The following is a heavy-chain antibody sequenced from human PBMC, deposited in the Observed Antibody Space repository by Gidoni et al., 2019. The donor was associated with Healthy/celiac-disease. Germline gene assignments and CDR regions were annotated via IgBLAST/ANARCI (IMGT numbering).Heavy chain of an antibody. CDR2: ISGSGGST. J-gene: IGHJ4*02. CDR3: AIRRYGSGEFDY. V-gene: IGHV3-23*01. CDR1: GLTFSSYA. D-gene: IGHD3-10*01. Sequence: EVQLLEYGGGLVQPGGSLRLSCAASGLTFSSYAMSWVRQAPGKGLEWVSAISGSGGSTYYADSVKGRFTISRDNSKNTLYLQMNSLRAEDTAVYYCAIRRYGSGEFDYWGQGTLVTVSS.